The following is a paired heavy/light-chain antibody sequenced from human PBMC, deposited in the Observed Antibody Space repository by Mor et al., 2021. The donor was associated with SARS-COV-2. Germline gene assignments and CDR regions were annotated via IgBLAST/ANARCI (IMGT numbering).Heavy chain of an antibody. CDR3: ARDHSSVPAAMSFFDS. D-gene: IGHD2-2*01. J-gene: IGHJ4*02. CDR1: GDSFATHA. V-gene: IGHV1-69*06. CDR2: IVPITGTT. Sequence: QVQLVQSGAEVKRPGSSVRISCSSSGDSFATHAVNWVRLAPGQRLEWMGGIVPITGTTQYAERFQGRVTITADKSTKTAYMEVTSLTSDDTAVYLCARDHSSVPAAMSFFDSWGQGTLVTVSS.
Light chain of an antibody. V-gene: IGKV1-5*03. CDR3: QQYTTDPVT. J-gene: IGKJ4*01. CDR2: KES. CDR1: QSVSSS. Sequence: DIQMTQSPSTLSASVGDRVTITCRASQSVSSSLAWYQQKPGKAPQLLIYKESTLESGVPSRFSGRGSGTEFTLTISSLQPDDFATYYCQQYTTDPVTFGGGTKVEIK.